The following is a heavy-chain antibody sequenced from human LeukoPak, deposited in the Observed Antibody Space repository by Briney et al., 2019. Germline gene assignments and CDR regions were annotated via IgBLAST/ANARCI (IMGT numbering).Heavy chain of an antibody. J-gene: IGHJ6*02. CDR3: ARDRGSYYYYYGMDV. CDR2: ISYDGSNK. Sequence: GRSLRLSCAASEFTFSSYAMHWVRQAPGKGLEWVAVISYDGSNKYYADSVKGRFTISRDNSKNTLYLQMNSLRAEDTAVYYCARDRGSYYYYYGMDVWGQGTTVTVSS. D-gene: IGHD1-26*01. V-gene: IGHV3-30-3*01. CDR1: EFTFSSYA.